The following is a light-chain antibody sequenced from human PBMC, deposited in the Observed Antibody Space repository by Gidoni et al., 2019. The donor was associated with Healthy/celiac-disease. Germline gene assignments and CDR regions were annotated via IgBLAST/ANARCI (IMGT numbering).Light chain of an antibody. CDR1: QGISSY. CDR3: QQYYSYPPYT. Sequence: AIRMTQSPSSFSASTGDRFTITCRASQGISSYLAWYQQKPGKAPKLLIYAASTLQSGVPSRCSGSGSGTDFTLTISCMQYEDFATYYCQQYYSYPPYTFGQGTKLEIK. CDR2: AAS. J-gene: IGKJ2*01. V-gene: IGKV1-8*01.